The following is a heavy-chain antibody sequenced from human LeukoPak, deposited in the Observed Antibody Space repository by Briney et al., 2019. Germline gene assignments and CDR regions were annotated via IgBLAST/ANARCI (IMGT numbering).Heavy chain of an antibody. D-gene: IGHD3-22*01. CDR1: GITFSSYG. V-gene: IGHV3-23*01. CDR3: AKGLKYYYDSSPSPGMY. J-gene: IGHJ4*02. Sequence: GGSLRLSCAASGITFSSYGMSWVRQAPGKGLEWVSSISSTGGTTYYADSVKGRFTISRDNSKNTLYLQMNSMRAEDTAVYYCAKGLKYYYDSSPSPGMYWGQGTLVTVSS. CDR2: ISSTGGTT.